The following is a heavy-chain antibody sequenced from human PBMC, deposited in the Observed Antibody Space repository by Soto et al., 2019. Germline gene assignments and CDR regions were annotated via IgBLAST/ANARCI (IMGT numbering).Heavy chain of an antibody. CDR2: INGSSSMI. D-gene: IGHD3-3*01. J-gene: IGHJ5*02. V-gene: IGHV3-48*03. CDR1: VSTFSRYE. Sequence: XGSLRLSCASSVSTFSRYEMNCVRQSPGKWLEWVSYINGSSSMIYYADSVKGRFTISRDNAKNSLYLQMNSLRAEDTAVYYCSNDYWSEYSWGQGTLVIVSS. CDR3: SNDYWSEYS.